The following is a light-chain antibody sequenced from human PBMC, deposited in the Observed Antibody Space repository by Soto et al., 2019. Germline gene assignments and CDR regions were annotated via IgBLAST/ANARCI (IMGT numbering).Light chain of an antibody. Sequence: DIQMTQSPSTLSGSVGDRVTITCRASQTISSWFAWYQQKPGEAPKLLISAASRLQSGVPSRFSERGYGTDFTLTIRSLQPDDFATYYCRQDYDYPRTFCQGTRVDIK. CDR2: AAS. CDR3: RQDYDYPRT. J-gene: IGKJ1*01. CDR1: QTISSW. V-gene: IGKV1-5*01.